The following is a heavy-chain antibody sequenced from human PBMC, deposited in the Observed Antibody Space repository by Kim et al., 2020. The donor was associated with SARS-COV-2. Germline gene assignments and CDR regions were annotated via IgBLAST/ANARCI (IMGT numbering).Heavy chain of an antibody. CDR3: AREMGGLGSSTIDY. CDR1: GGSISSYY. CDR2: IYYSGST. V-gene: IGHV4-59*01. Sequence: SETLSLTCTVSGGSISSYYWSWIRQPPGKGLEWIGYIYYSGSTNYNPSLKSRVTISVDTSKNQFSLKLSSVTAADTAVYYCAREMGGLGSSTIDYWGQGTLVTVSS. D-gene: IGHD2-2*01. J-gene: IGHJ4*02.